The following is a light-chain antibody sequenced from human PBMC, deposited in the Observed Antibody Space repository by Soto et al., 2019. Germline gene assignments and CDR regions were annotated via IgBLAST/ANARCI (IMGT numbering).Light chain of an antibody. J-gene: IGLJ3*02. CDR1: SSDVGSYNR. V-gene: IGLV2-18*02. CDR2: QVS. Sequence: QSALTQPPSVSGSPGQSVTISCTGTSSDVGSYNRVSWYQQPPGTAPKLMICQVSNRPSGVPERFSGSKSGNTASLTISGLQAEDEADYSCSSYTSSGTWVFGGGTKLTVL. CDR3: SSYTSSGTWV.